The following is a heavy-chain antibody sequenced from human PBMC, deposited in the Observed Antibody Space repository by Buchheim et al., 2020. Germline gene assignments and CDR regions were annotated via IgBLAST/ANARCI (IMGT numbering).Heavy chain of an antibody. Sequence: EVQLVESGGGLVKPGGSLRLSCAASGFTFSNAWMNWVRQAPVKGLEWVGRIKDKTSDETTAYAAPVEGRFIISRYDSNNIVYLQMNRLETEDTAVYYCITDGDSSSSWHIYWGQGTL. J-gene: IGHJ4*02. D-gene: IGHD6-13*01. CDR1: GFTFSNAW. CDR2: IKDKTSDETT. V-gene: IGHV3-15*07. CDR3: ITDGDSSSSWHIY.